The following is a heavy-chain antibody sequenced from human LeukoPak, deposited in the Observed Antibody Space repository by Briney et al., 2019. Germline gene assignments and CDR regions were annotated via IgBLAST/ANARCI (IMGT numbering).Heavy chain of an antibody. CDR2: VDPEDGET. D-gene: IGHD6-19*01. V-gene: IGHV1-69-2*01. CDR3: ATYSTIAVAGTNWFDP. CDR1: GYTFTDYY. Sequence: ASVKVSCKVSGYTFTDYYMHWVQQAPGKGLEWMGLVDPEDGETIYAEKFQGGVTITADTSTDTAYMELSSIRSEDTAVYYCATYSTIAVAGTNWFDPWGQGNLVIVSS. J-gene: IGHJ5*02.